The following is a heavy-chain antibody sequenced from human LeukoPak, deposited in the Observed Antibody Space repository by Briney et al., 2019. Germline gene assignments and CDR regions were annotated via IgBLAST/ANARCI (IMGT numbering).Heavy chain of an antibody. CDR2: FYYSGST. Sequence: SETLSLTCTVSGGSISSYYWSWIRQPPGKGLELIGYFYYSGSTNYNPSLKSRVTISVDTSKNQFSLKLSSVTAADTAVYYCARAHSSGWYSPKGDYYGMDVWGQGTTVTVSS. CDR1: GGSISSYY. D-gene: IGHD6-19*01. J-gene: IGHJ6*02. V-gene: IGHV4-59*01. CDR3: ARAHSSGWYSPKGDYYGMDV.